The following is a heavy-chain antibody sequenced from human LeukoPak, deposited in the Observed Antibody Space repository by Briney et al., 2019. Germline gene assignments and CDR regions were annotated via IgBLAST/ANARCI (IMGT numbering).Heavy chain of an antibody. J-gene: IGHJ4*02. CDR1: GFTFSSYS. CDR2: ISRDSGAI. Sequence: GGSLRLSCAASGFTFSSYSMNWVRQAPGKGLEWVSYISRDSGAIYYADSVKGRFTISRDNAKNSVYLQMNSLRDEDTAVYYCARDRAYAIDYWGQGSQVTVSS. V-gene: IGHV3-48*02. CDR3: ARDRAYAIDY. D-gene: IGHD2-2*01.